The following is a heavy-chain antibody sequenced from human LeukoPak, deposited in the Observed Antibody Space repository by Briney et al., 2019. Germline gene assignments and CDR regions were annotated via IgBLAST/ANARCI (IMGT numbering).Heavy chain of an antibody. CDR1: GGSFSGYY. CDR2: INHSGST. J-gene: IGHJ6*03. Sequence: SETLSLTCAVYGGSFSGYYWSWIRQPPGKGLEWIGEINHSGSTNYNPSLKSRVTISVDTSKNQFSLKLSSVTAADTAVYYCARDIYATVTRGYYYYYMDVWGKGTTVTISS. CDR3: ARDIYATVTRGYYYYYMDV. D-gene: IGHD4-17*01. V-gene: IGHV4-34*01.